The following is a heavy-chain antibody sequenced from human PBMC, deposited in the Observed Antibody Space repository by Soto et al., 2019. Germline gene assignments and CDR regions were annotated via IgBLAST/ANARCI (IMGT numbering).Heavy chain of an antibody. CDR1: GYSFTSYW. V-gene: IGHV5-10-1*01. J-gene: IGHJ6*04. CDR2: IDPSDSYT. CDR3: VISLGGITMVPRAVATCHSGMDV. Sequence: GESLKISCKGSGYSFTSYWISWVRQVPGKGLEWMGRIDPSDSYTNYSPSFQGHVTISADKSISTAYLQWSSLKASDTAMYYCVISLGGITMVPRAVATCHSGMDVWGRGTRGTVSS. D-gene: IGHD3-10*01.